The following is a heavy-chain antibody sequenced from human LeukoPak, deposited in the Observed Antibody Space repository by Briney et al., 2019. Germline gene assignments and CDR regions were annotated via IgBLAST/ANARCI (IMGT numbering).Heavy chain of an antibody. D-gene: IGHD1-26*01. Sequence: SETLSLTCTVSGGSISSYYWSWIRQPPGKGLEWIGYIYYSGSTNYNPSLKSRVTISVDTSKNQFSLKLSSVTAADTAVYYCARGGSGSYGEFDYWGQGTLVTVSS. CDR3: ARGGSGSYGEFDY. CDR1: GGSISSYY. CDR2: IYYSGST. J-gene: IGHJ4*02. V-gene: IGHV4-59*01.